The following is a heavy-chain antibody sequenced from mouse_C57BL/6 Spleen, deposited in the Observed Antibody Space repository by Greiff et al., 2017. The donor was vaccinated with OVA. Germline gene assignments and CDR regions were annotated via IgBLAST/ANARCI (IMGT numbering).Heavy chain of an antibody. CDR3: ARDGSSSWYFDV. CDR2: INPNNGGT. J-gene: IGHJ1*03. D-gene: IGHD1-1*01. V-gene: IGHV1-18*01. CDR1: GYTFTDYN. Sequence: EVQLQESGPELVKPGASVKIPCKASGYTFTDYNMDWVKQSHGKSLEWIGDINPNNGGTIYNQKFKGKATLTVDKSSSTAYMELRSLTSEDTAVYYCARDGSSSWYFDVWGTGTTVTVSS.